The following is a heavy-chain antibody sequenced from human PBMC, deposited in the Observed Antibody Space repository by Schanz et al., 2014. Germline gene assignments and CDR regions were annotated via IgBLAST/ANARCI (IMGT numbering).Heavy chain of an antibody. D-gene: IGHD2-15*01. CDR3: ARDAVALVPEYFMDV. CDR2: ISYDGSSK. V-gene: IGHV3-33*01. J-gene: IGHJ6*03. Sequence: QVQLVESGGGVVQPGRSLRLSCAASGFTFRSYGMHWVRQAPGKGLEWVALISYDGSSKNHADSVQGRFTISRDNSKNALYLQMKRLRVEDTAVYYCARDAVALVPEYFMDVWGKGTTVTVSS. CDR1: GFTFRSYG.